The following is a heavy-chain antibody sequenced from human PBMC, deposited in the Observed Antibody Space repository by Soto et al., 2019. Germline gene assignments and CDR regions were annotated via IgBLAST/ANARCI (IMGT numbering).Heavy chain of an antibody. J-gene: IGHJ6*02. CDR2: IIPIFGTA. CDR1: GGTFSSYA. D-gene: IGHD3-3*01. V-gene: IGHV1-69*01. CDR3: ARCGLEGRTFWSGYYYGMDV. Sequence: QVQLVQSGAEVKKPGSSVKVSCKASGGTFSSYAISWVRQAPGQGLEWMGGIIPIFGTANYAQKFQGRVTITADESTSTAYMELSSLRSEDTAVYYCARCGLEGRTFWSGYYYGMDVWGQGTTVTVSS.